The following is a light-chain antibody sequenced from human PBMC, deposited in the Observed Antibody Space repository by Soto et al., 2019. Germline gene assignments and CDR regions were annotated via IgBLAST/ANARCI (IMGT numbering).Light chain of an antibody. Sequence: DIRMTQSPSSLSASVGDTVTITCRASQSISSHLNWYQQKPGKAPNLLMYTASNLQSGVPSRFSGSGSGTDFTLPISSLQPEDFATYYCQQSYSTPISFGQGTRLDIK. CDR3: QQSYSTPIS. J-gene: IGKJ5*01. CDR1: QSISSH. V-gene: IGKV1-39*01. CDR2: TAS.